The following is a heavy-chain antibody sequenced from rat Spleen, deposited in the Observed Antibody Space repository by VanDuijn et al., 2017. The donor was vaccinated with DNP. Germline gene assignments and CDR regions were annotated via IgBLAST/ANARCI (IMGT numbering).Heavy chain of an antibody. CDR1: GFSLTSNS. D-gene: IGHD1-1*01. Sequence: QVQLKESGPGLVQPSQTLSLTCTVSGFSLTSNSVHWVRQPPGKGLEWVGVMWSGGGTDYNSALKSRLSISRDTSKSQVFLKMNSLQTEDTAIYFCTSGDAMDAWGQGTSVTVSS. V-gene: IGHV2-1*01. J-gene: IGHJ4*01. CDR2: MWSGGGT. CDR3: TSGDAMDA.